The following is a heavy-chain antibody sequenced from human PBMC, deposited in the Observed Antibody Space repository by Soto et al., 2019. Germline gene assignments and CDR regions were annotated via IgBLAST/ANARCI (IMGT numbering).Heavy chain of an antibody. Sequence: SVKVSCKASGGTFSSYAISWVRQAPGQGLEWMGGIIPIFGTANYAQKFQGRVTITADESTSTAYMELSSLRAEDTAVYYCARGAIITIFGVLFDYWGQGTLVTVSS. V-gene: IGHV1-69*13. CDR2: IIPIFGTA. CDR3: ARGAIITIFGVLFDY. CDR1: GGTFSSYA. D-gene: IGHD3-3*01. J-gene: IGHJ4*02.